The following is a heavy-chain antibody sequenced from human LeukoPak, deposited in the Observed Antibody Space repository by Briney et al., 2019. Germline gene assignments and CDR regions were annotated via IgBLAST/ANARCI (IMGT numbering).Heavy chain of an antibody. V-gene: IGHV3-53*01. CDR1: GFTVCSNY. CDR2: IYCGGST. Sequence: GGSLRLSCAASGFTVCSNYRMWVRQAPGKGLEWVSVIYCGGSTYYADYVKGRYTISSNTSKNTLCLQMNSLSAEDTAVYYCARDSGYSSNWYLDYWGQGTLVTVSS. CDR3: ARDSGYSSNWYLDY. D-gene: IGHD6-13*01. J-gene: IGHJ4*02.